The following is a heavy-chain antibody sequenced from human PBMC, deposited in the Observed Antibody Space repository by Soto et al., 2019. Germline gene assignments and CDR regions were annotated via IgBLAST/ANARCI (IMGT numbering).Heavy chain of an antibody. CDR1: GDSISSSGSS. D-gene: IGHD3-10*01. J-gene: IGHJ5*01. Sequence: QLLLQEAGSGLVKPSETLSPTCGVSGDSISSSGSSWNWIRQPPGKGLEWIGYIHHAGGTFYNPSLDSRVTIAGDRSKNQFSLRLTSVTAADTAVYYCARVISNYFGFPWFDSWGQGTLFTVSA. CDR3: ARVISNYFGFPWFDS. V-gene: IGHV4-30-2*01. CDR2: IHHAGGT.